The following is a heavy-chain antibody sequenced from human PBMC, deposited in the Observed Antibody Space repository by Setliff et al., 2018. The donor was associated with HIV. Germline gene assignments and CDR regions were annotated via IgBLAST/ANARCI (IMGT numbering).Heavy chain of an antibody. D-gene: IGHD2-21*02. V-gene: IGHV4-34*01. CDR1: GGSFRGFY. J-gene: IGHJ4*02. Sequence: SETLSLTCAVYGGSFRGFYWSWIRQPPGKGLEWIGEIHHSGSTNYNPSLRSRVTISIDTSKNQFSLKLNSVTAADTAVYYCARGDATAPEYWGQGTLVTVSS. CDR2: IHHSGST. CDR3: ARGDATAPEY.